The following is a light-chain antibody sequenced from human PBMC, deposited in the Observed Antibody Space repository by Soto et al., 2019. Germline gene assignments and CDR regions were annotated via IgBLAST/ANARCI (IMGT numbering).Light chain of an antibody. CDR2: DVT. CDR3: SSYTGTSTLA. CDR1: SSDVGDYNY. J-gene: IGLJ2*01. V-gene: IGLV2-14*01. Sequence: QAVVTQPASVSESPGQSITISCTGTSSDVGDYNYVSWYQQHPGKAPKLMIYDVTNRPSGVSNRFSGSKSGNTASLTISGLQAEDEADYYCSSYTGTSTLAFGGGTKLTVL.